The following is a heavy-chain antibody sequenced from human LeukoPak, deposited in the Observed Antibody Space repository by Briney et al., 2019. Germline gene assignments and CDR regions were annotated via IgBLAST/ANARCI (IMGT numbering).Heavy chain of an antibody. CDR2: IYYSGST. CDR3: ARAQPFYYYGSGWDWFDP. Sequence: PSETLSLTCTVSGGSISSSSYYWGWIRQPPGKGLEWIGSIYYSGSTNYNPSLKSRVTISVDTSKNQFSLKLSSVTAADTAVYYCARAQPFYYYGSGWDWFDPWGQGTLVTVSS. J-gene: IGHJ5*02. V-gene: IGHV4-39*07. CDR1: GGSISSSSYY. D-gene: IGHD3-10*01.